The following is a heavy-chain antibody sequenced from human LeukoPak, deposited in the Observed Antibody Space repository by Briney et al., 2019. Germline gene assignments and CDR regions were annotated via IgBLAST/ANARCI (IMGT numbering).Heavy chain of an antibody. CDR1: GGSISSYY. D-gene: IGHD2-2*01. J-gene: IGHJ4*02. Sequence: PSETLSLTCTVSGGSISSYYWSWIRQPPGKGLEWIGYIYYSGSTNYNPSLKSRVTISVDTSKNQFSLKLSSVTAADTAVYYCARVPAARGGLDYWGQGTLVTVSS. CDR3: ARVPAARGGLDY. V-gene: IGHV4-59*01. CDR2: IYYSGST.